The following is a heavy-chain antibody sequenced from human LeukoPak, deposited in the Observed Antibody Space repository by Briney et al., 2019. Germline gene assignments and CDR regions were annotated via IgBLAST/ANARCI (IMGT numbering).Heavy chain of an antibody. CDR1: GFTFTTYS. CDR3: ARGPAAAIDY. J-gene: IGHJ4*02. D-gene: IGHD2-2*01. Sequence: PGGSLRLSCAASGFTFTTYSMNWVRQAPGRGLEWLSYISGSGITIYYADSVKGRFTISRDNAKNSLYLQMNSLRDEDSAVYYCARGPAAAIDYWGQGTLVTVSS. V-gene: IGHV3-48*02. CDR2: ISGSGITI.